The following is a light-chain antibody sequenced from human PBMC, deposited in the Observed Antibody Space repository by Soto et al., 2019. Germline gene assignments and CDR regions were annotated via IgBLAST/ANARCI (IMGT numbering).Light chain of an antibody. CDR1: QSISSW. V-gene: IGKV1-5*03. J-gene: IGKJ3*01. Sequence: DIQMTQSPSTLSASVGDRVTITCRASQSISSWLAWYQQKPGKAPILLIFKASSLESGVPSRFSGSGSGTEFTLTISSLQPDDFATYYCQQYNSYLLTFGPGTTVDIK. CDR2: KAS. CDR3: QQYNSYLLT.